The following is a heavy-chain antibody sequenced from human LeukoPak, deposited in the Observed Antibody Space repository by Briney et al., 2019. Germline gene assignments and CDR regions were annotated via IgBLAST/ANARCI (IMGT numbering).Heavy chain of an antibody. CDR3: ARHAVEAASRWFDP. CDR1: GGSFIGFH. J-gene: IGHJ5*02. CDR2: INHSGST. D-gene: IGHD1-1*01. V-gene: IGHV4-34*01. Sequence: SETLSLTCAVYGGSFIGFHWNWIRQAPGKGLEWIGDINHSGSTNYNPSLTSRVTMSVDTSKKQFSLKLSSVTAADTAVYYCARHAVEAASRWFDPWGQGTLVTVSS.